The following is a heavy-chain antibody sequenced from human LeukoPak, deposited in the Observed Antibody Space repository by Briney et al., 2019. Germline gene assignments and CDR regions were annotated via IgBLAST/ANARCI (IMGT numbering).Heavy chain of an antibody. CDR2: IWYDGSNK. CDR1: GFTFSSYG. J-gene: IGHJ6*02. Sequence: GGSLRLSCAASGFTFSSYGMHWVRQAPGKGLEWVAVIWYDGSNKYYADSVKGRFTISRDNSKNTLYLQMNSLRAEDTAVYYCARDREGYYYDSSGYYSWVHYGTDVWGQGTTVTVSS. D-gene: IGHD3-22*01. CDR3: ARDREGYYYDSSGYYSWVHYGTDV. V-gene: IGHV3-33*01.